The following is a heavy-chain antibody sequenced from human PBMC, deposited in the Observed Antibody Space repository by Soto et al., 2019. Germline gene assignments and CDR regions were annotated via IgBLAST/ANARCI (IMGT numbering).Heavy chain of an antibody. Sequence: EVQLLESGGGLVQPGGSLRLSCAASGFTFSSYAMSWVRQAPGKGLEWVSAISGSGGSTYYADSVKGRFTISRDNSKNTLYLQMISLRAEDTAVYYCAKEVYGSGSYRKPGDYWGQGTLVTVSS. V-gene: IGHV3-23*01. CDR2: ISGSGGST. J-gene: IGHJ4*02. D-gene: IGHD3-10*01. CDR1: GFTFSSYA. CDR3: AKEVYGSGSYRKPGDY.